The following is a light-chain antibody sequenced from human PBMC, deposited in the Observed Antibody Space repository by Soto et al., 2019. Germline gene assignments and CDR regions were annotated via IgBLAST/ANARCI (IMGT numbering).Light chain of an antibody. V-gene: IGLV2-14*01. CDR1: SSDVGGYNY. CDR3: SSFTSSSTQV. Sequence: QSVLTQPASVSGSPGQSITISCPGTSSDVGGYNYVSWYQQHPGKAPKLMIFEVTNRPSGVSNRFSGSKSGNTASLTISGRQAEDEADYYCSSFTSSSTQVFGGGTKLTVL. CDR2: EVT. J-gene: IGLJ2*01.